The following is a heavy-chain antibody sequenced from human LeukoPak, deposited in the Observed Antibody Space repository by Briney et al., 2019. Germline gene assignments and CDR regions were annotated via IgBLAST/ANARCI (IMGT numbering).Heavy chain of an antibody. Sequence: PGGSLRLSCAASGFTVSSNYMSWVRQAPGKGLEWVSVIYSGGSTYYADSVEGRFTISRDNSKNTLYLQMNSLRAEDTAVYYCARRYGLERAYYYYGMDVWGQGTTVTVSS. V-gene: IGHV3-66*01. CDR3: ARRYGLERAYYYYGMDV. CDR2: IYSGGST. D-gene: IGHD1-1*01. J-gene: IGHJ6*02. CDR1: GFTVSSNY.